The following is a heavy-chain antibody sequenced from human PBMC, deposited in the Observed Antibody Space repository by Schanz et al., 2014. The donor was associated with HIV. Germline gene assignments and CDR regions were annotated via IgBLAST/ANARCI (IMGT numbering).Heavy chain of an antibody. CDR3: ARVPPSDSSGYYPFDY. CDR2: MYYSGST. CDR1: GGSFSGYF. Sequence: QVQLQQWGAGLLKPSETLSLTCAVYGGSFSGYFWAWIRQPPAKGLEWIGYMYYSGSTYYNPSLQSRVTISVDTSKNQFSLKLSSVTAADTAVYYCARVPPSDSSGYYPFDYWGQGTLVTVSS. J-gene: IGHJ4*02. V-gene: IGHV4-34*01. D-gene: IGHD3-22*01.